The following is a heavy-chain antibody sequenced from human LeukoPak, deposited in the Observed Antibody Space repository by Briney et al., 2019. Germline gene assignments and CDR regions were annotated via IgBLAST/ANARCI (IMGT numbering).Heavy chain of an antibody. V-gene: IGHV5-51*01. CDR3: VRPHDSGNSPVVGY. CDR1: GYSFTSYW. D-gene: IGHD4-23*01. CDR2: IYPGDSDT. Sequence: HGESLKISCKGSGYSFTSYWIGWVRQMPGKGLEWMGIIYPGDSDTRYSPSFQGRVTISADKSITTAYLQWSTLEASDTAIYYCVRPHDSGNSPVVGYWGQGALVIVSS. J-gene: IGHJ4*02.